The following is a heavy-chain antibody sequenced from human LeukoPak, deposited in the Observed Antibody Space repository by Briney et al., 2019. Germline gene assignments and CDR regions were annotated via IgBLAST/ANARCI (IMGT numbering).Heavy chain of an antibody. J-gene: IGHJ4*02. D-gene: IGHD6-13*01. CDR2: IYYSGSA. Sequence: SETLSLTCTVSGDSISSGDYYWSWIRQPPGKGLEWIGYIYYSGSAYYNPSLKSRVTISVDTSKNQFSLKLSSVTAADTAVYYCARVATDTSSLGNFGYWGQGTLVTVSS. CDR3: ARVATDTSSLGNFGY. V-gene: IGHV4-30-4*01. CDR1: GDSISSGDYY.